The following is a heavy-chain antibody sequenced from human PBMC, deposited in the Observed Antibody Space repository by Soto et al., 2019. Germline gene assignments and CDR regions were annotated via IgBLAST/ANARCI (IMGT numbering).Heavy chain of an antibody. CDR1: GYAFTTYG. Sequence: QVHLVQSGAEVKKPGASVKVSCKGSGYAFTTYGITWVRQAPGQGLEWMGWISAHSGNTNYAQKLQGRDTVTRDTSTSTAYMELRSLRSDDAGVYYCARGRYGDYWGQGALVTVSS. J-gene: IGHJ4*02. V-gene: IGHV1-18*01. CDR3: ARGRYGDY. CDR2: ISAHSGNT. D-gene: IGHD1-1*01.